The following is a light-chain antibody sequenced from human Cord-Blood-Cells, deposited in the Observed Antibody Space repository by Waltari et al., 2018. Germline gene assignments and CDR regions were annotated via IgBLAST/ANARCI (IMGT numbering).Light chain of an antibody. CDR2: DVS. CDR3: CSYAGSYTWV. V-gene: IGLV2-11*01. CDR1: SSDVGGYNY. Sequence: QSALTQPRSVSGSPGQSVTISCTGTSSDVGGYNYVSWYQQHPGKAPNLMIYDVSQRHSGVPDRFSGSKSGNTASLTISGLQAEDEADYYCCSYAGSYTWVFGGGTKLTVL. J-gene: IGLJ3*02.